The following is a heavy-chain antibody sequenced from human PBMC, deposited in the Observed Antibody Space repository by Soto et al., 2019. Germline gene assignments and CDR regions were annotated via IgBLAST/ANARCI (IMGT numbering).Heavy chain of an antibody. CDR3: AIYDSSGSRGFQH. V-gene: IGHV4-59*12. J-gene: IGHJ1*01. D-gene: IGHD3-22*01. Sequence: ASETLSLTCTVSGGSISSSFWSWIRQPPGKGLEWIGYIYDSGSTYYNSSLKSRVTMSVDTSKNQFSLKLSSVTAADTAVYYCAIYDSSGSRGFQHWGQGTLVTVSS. CDR1: GGSISSSF. CDR2: IYDSGST.